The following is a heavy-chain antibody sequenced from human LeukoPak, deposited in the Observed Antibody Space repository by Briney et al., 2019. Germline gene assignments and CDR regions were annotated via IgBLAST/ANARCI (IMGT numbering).Heavy chain of an antibody. Sequence: QTGGSLRLSCAASGFTFSSYSMDWVRQAPGKGLEWVSYISSSSSPIYYADSVKGRFAISRDNSKNTLYLQMNSLRAEDTAVYYCARESMIELGMADYWGQGTLVTVSS. CDR1: GFTFSSYS. D-gene: IGHD7-27*01. V-gene: IGHV3-48*01. CDR2: ISSSSSPI. J-gene: IGHJ4*02. CDR3: ARESMIELGMADY.